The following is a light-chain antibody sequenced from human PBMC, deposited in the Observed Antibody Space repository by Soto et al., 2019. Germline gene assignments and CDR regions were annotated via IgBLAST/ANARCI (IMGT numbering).Light chain of an antibody. CDR3: QQSYSTPKT. J-gene: IGKJ1*01. CDR2: EAS. CDR1: QGIRHY. V-gene: IGKV1-27*01. Sequence: DIQMTQSPSSVSASVGDRVTITCRASQGIRHYLAWYQQKPGKVPKLLIYEASNLQSGVPSRFSGSGSGTDFTLTISSLQPEDFATYYCQQSYSTPKTFGQGTKVDIK.